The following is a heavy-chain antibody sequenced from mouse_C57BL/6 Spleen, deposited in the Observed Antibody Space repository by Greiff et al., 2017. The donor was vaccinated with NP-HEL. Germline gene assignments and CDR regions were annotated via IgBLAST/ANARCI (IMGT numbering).Heavy chain of an antibody. V-gene: IGHV1-80*01. CDR2: IYPGDGDT. CDR1: GYAFSSYW. J-gene: IGHJ4*01. CDR3: ARDRLRPAMDY. D-gene: IGHD2-4*01. Sequence: QVQLQQSGAELVKPGASVKISCKASGYAFSSYWMNWVKQRPGKGLEWIGQIYPGDGDTNYNGKFKGKATLTADKSSSTAYMQLSSLTSEDSAVYFCARDRLRPAMDYWGQGTSVTVSS.